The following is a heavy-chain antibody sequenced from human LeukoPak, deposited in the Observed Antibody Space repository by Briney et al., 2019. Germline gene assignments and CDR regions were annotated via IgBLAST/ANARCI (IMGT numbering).Heavy chain of an antibody. CDR2: FDPEDGET. CDR1: GYTLTELS. D-gene: IGHD5-18*01. CDR3: ARDVGTAMAFDY. V-gene: IGHV1-24*01. J-gene: IGHJ4*02. Sequence: GASVKVSCKVSGYTLTELSMHWVRQAPGKGLEWMGGFDPEDGETIYAQKFQGRVTITADKSTSTAYMELSSLRSEDTAVYYCARDVGTAMAFDYWGQGTLVTVSS.